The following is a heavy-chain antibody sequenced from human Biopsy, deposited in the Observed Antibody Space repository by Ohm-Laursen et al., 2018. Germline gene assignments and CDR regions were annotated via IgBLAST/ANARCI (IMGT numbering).Heavy chain of an antibody. J-gene: IGHJ6*02. CDR3: ARGGSGSGCYGMDV. CDR1: GDTFSRSA. D-gene: IGHD3-10*01. Sequence: SSVKVSCKISGDTFSRSAFFWVRQAPGQGLVYLGGIIPIVGITNHAQTFQGRITITADKSTFMVYMELSRLRSDDTAIYYCARGGSGSGCYGMDVWGQGATVSVSS. V-gene: IGHV1-69*17. CDR2: IIPIVGIT.